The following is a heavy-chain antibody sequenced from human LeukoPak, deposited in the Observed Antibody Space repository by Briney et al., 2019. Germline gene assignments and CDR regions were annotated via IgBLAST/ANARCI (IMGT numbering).Heavy chain of an antibody. CDR1: GGSFSGYS. D-gene: IGHD2-15*01. Sequence: SETLSLTCAVYGGSFSGYSWSWIRQPPGKGLEWIGEINHSGSTNYNSALKSRVTISVDTSKNQFSLKLNSVTAADTAVYYCAREDCSGGSCSSFDYWGQGTLVTVSS. CDR3: AREDCSGGSCSSFDY. J-gene: IGHJ4*02. CDR2: INHSGST. V-gene: IGHV4-34*01.